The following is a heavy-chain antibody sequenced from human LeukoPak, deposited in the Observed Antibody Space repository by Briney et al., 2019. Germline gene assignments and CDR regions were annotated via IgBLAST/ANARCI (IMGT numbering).Heavy chain of an antibody. Sequence: ASVKVSCKASGYTFTSYYMHWVRQAPAQGLEWMGIINPSGGSTSYAQKFQGRVTMTRDTSTSTVYMELSSLRSEDTAVYYCARVGSGSFPFDYFDYWGQGTLVTVSS. CDR1: GYTFTSYY. D-gene: IGHD3-10*01. CDR2: INPSGGST. J-gene: IGHJ4*02. CDR3: ARVGSGSFPFDYFDY. V-gene: IGHV1-46*01.